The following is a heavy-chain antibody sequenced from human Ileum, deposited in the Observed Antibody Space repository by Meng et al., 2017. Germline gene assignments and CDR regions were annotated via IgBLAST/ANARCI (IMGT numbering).Heavy chain of an antibody. V-gene: IGHV4-4*02. CDR3: VRNEGYSLGD. J-gene: IGHJ4*02. D-gene: IGHD2-21*01. Sequence: LQGPAPGLVKPSGTPSLTCAVSGDSISSRDWWSWVCQPPGKGLEWIGEISQESGRTNYNPSLKSRVTISLDKSKNQFSLNLNSVTAADTAVYYCVRNEGYSLGDWGQGTLVTVSS. CDR1: GDSISSRDW. CDR2: ISQESGRT.